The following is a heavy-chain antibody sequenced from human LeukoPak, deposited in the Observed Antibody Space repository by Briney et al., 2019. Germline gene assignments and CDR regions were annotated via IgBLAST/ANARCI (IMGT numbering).Heavy chain of an antibody. J-gene: IGHJ4*02. D-gene: IGHD3-10*01. V-gene: IGHV1-46*01. CDR2: INPSGGST. CDR1: GYTFTSYY. CDR3: ARALYGSGPLL. Sequence: ASVKVSCKASGYTFTSYYMHWVRQAPGQGLEWMGIINPSGGSTHYAQKFQGRVTITRDTSTSTVYMELSSLRSEDTAVYYCARALYGSGPLLWGQGTLVTVSS.